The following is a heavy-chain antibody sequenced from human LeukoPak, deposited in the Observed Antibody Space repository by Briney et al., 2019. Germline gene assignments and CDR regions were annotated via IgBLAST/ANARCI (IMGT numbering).Heavy chain of an antibody. CDR1: GFTFDDYG. CDR3: ARREYYYDSSGRGSNDAFDI. V-gene: IGHV3-20*04. D-gene: IGHD3-22*01. J-gene: IGHJ3*02. CDR2: ITWNGGST. Sequence: GGSLRLSCAASGFTFDDYGMSWVRQAPGKGLEWVSGITWNGGSTGYADSVKGRFTISRDNAKNSLYLQMNSLRAEDTALYYCARREYYYDSSGRGSNDAFDIWGQGTMVTVSS.